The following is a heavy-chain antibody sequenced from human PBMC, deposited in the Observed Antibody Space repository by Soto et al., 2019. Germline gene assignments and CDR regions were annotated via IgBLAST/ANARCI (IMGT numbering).Heavy chain of an antibody. J-gene: IGHJ4*02. CDR2: INPSGGST. Sequence: GASVKVSCKASGYTFTSCYLHWVRQAPGQGLEWMGIINPSGGSTSYAQKFQGRVTMTRDTSTSTVYRELSSLRSEDTAVYYCARDTGLSRSGSEAFDYWGQGTLVTVSS. V-gene: IGHV1-46*01. CDR3: ARDTGLSRSGSEAFDY. CDR1: GYTFTSCY. D-gene: IGHD6-13*01.